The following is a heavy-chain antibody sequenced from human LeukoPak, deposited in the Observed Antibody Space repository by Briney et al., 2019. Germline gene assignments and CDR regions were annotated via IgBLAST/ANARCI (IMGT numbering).Heavy chain of an antibody. CDR3: ARGVTVVLITTVENSVLDY. CDR2: ITTSSSYI. V-gene: IGHV3-21*01. Sequence: PGGSLRLSCAASGFSFSSYSMNWVRQAPGKGLEWVSSITTSSSYIYYADSVKGRFTISRDNAKNSLFLQMNSLRAEDTAVYYCARGVTVVLITTVENSVLDYWGQGTLVTVSS. J-gene: IGHJ4*02. CDR1: GFSFSSYS. D-gene: IGHD3-22*01.